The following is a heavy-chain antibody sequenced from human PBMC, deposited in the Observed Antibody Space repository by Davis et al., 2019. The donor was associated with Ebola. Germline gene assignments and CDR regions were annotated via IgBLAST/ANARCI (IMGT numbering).Heavy chain of an antibody. CDR3: ARIQGGDDAFDI. V-gene: IGHV4-61*01. Sequence: MPSETLSLTCALSGGSVSSASHYWSWIRQPPGKGLEWIGYMYYRGSPNYNPSLNSRVTISVDTSKNQFSLKLTSGTAADTAVYYCARIQGGDDAFDIWGQGTMVSVSS. CDR1: GGSVSSASHY. CDR2: MYYRGSP. J-gene: IGHJ3*02. D-gene: IGHD3-16*01.